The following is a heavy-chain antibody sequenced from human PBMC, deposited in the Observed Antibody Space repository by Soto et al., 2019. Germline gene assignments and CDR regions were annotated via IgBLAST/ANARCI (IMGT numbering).Heavy chain of an antibody. J-gene: IGHJ6*02. V-gene: IGHV3-21*01. CDR1: GFTFSSYS. CDR2: IGTRSDI. Sequence: VGSLRLSCAASGFTFSSYSMHWVRQAPGKGLEWVSSIGTRSDIYYADSVKGRFTISRDNAKNSLSLQMNSMTAEDTAVYYCAREETAWPLAYGLDVWGQGTTVTSP. D-gene: IGHD2-21*02. CDR3: AREETAWPLAYGLDV.